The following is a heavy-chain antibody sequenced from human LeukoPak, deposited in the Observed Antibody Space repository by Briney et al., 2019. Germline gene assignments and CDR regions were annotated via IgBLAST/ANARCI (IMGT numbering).Heavy chain of an antibody. J-gene: IGHJ6*02. CDR1: GGSFSGSH. Sequence: SEALSLTCTVSGGSFSGSHWSWVRQPPGKGLEWIGYIYYTGITYYNPSLKSRVTISVDTSKNQFSLKLSSVTAADTAVYYCARDYAQYSSGWSIGDYYYGMDVWGQGTTVTVSS. D-gene: IGHD6-19*01. CDR2: IYYTGIT. CDR3: ARDYAQYSSGWSIGDYYYGMDV. V-gene: IGHV4-59*12.